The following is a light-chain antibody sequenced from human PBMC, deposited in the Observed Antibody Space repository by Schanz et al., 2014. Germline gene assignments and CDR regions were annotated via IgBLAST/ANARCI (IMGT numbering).Light chain of an antibody. CDR3: QQYSSYWA. Sequence: DIQMTQSPSTLSASVGDRVTLTCRASQSISSWLAWYQQKPGKAPNLLIYAASSLESGVPFRFSGSGSETDFTLTISSLQPDDFATYYCQQYSSYWAFGQGTKVEIK. J-gene: IGKJ1*01. V-gene: IGKV1-5*01. CDR2: AAS. CDR1: QSISSW.